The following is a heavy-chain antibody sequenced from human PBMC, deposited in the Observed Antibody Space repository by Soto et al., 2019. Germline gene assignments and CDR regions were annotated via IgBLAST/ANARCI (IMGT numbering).Heavy chain of an antibody. D-gene: IGHD4-17*01. J-gene: IGHJ5*02. CDR1: GCDFSNYC. V-gene: IGHV3-74*03. Sequence: GGSLRLSWGASGCDFSNYCMHWIRQAPGKGLVWVSRINGDGSDIKYADCVKGRFTISRDNAKNTVYLQMNSLRADDTAVYYCARDQTTGDWFDAWGQGALVTVSS. CDR2: INGDGSDI. CDR3: ARDQTTGDWFDA.